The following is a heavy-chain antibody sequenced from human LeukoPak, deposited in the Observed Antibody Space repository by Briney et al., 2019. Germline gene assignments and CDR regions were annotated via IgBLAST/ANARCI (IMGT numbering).Heavy chain of an antibody. V-gene: IGHV3-23*01. J-gene: IGHJ5*02. CDR3: AKDRSGGTTTTVMVA. D-gene: IGHD4-17*01. CDR2: ISSSGYNT. CDR1: GFTFSSYA. Sequence: GGSLSLSCAASGFTFSSYAMSWVRQAPGRGLERVSAISSSGYNTYYADSVKGRFTISRDNSENTLYLHVNSLTAEDTALYYCAKDRSGGTTTTVMVAWGQGTLVTVSS.